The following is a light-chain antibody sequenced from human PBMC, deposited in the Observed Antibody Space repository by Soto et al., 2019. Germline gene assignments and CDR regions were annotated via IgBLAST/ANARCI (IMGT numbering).Light chain of an antibody. Sequence: EVVLTQSPATLSLSPGERATLSCRANQSVSANYLARYQQKPGQAPRLLIYGASSRATAIPDRFSGSGSGTDFTLTTSRLEPEAFAVFYCHQYGSSPFTFGPGTKVDIK. V-gene: IGKV3-20*01. J-gene: IGKJ3*01. CDR2: GAS. CDR3: HQYGSSPFT. CDR1: QSVSANY.